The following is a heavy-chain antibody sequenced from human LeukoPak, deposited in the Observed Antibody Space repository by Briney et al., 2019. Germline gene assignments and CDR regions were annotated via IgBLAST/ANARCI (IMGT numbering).Heavy chain of an antibody. V-gene: IGHV3-23*01. J-gene: IGHJ4*02. CDR2: ISGGSRST. CDR1: GFIFSSYG. CDR3: ARVVDHDYGDYYLDY. Sequence: GGSLRLSCTASGFIFSSYGMNWVRQAPGKGLEWVSAISGGSRSTFYADSVKGRFTISRDNSKNTLYLQMNSLRAEDTAVYYCARVVDHDYGDYYLDYWGQGTLVTVSS. D-gene: IGHD4-17*01.